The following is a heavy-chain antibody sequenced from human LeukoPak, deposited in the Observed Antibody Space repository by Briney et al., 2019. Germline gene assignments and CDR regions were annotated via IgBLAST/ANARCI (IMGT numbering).Heavy chain of an antibody. CDR2: IYYSGST. CDR1: GGSISRSSYY. CDR3: ARLTSGHFDY. Sequence: SETLSLTCSVSGGSISRSSYYWGWIRQPPGKGLEWITTIYYSGSTYYNPSLKSRVTISADTSKNQFSLKLSSVTAADTAVYYCARLTSGHFDYWGQGTLVTVSS. J-gene: IGHJ4*02. V-gene: IGHV4-39*01. D-gene: IGHD3-10*01.